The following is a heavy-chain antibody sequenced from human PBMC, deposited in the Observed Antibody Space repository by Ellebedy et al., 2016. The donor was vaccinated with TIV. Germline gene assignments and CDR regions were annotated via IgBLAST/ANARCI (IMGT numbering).Heavy chain of an antibody. J-gene: IGHJ4*02. Sequence: GESLKISCAATGFMFSSYAMTWVRQAPGKGLEWVSAISGSGDKTYYADSVKGRFTISRNNSMTTLYLQMNSLRAEDTSVYYCARDLDKSSGWYGGAGYWGQGTLVTVSS. D-gene: IGHD6-19*01. CDR2: ISGSGDKT. CDR3: ARDLDKSSGWYGGAGY. CDR1: GFMFSSYA. V-gene: IGHV3-23*01.